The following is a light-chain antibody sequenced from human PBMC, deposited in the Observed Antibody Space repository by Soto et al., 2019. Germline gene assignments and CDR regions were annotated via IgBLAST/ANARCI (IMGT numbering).Light chain of an antibody. V-gene: IGLV2-14*01. CDR1: SSDVGGYNY. CDR3: SSYTSSSTYV. J-gene: IGLJ1*01. CDR2: EVS. Sequence: SALTQPASVSGSPGQSITISCTGTSSDVGGYNYVSWSQQHPGKAPQLMIYEVSNRPSGVSNRCAGSKSGNTASLTTSGIQAESEADYYCSSYTSSSTYVFGSGPKLTVL.